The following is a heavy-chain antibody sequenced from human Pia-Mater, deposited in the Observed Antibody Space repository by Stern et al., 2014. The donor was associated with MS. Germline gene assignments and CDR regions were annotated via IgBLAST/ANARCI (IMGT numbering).Heavy chain of an antibody. Sequence: EVQLVQSGPEVKKPGESLKLSCQGSGYIFANHWIAWVRQKPGKGLEWMGNIYPADADTRYTPSFQSQVTMSVDKSINTAYLHLNSLRASDTAMYYCARRDGSQTGYSYGWFDSWGQGSLVIVSS. CDR1: GYIFANHW. J-gene: IGHJ5*01. CDR2: IYPADADT. CDR3: ARRDGSQTGYSYGWFDS. V-gene: IGHV5-51*03. D-gene: IGHD5-12*01.